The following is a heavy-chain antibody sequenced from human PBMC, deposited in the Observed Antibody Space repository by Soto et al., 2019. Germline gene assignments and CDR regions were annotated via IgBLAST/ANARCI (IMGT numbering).Heavy chain of an antibody. Sequence: GESLKISFKGSGYSFTSYLISWVRQMPVKGLEWMGRIDPSDSYTNYSPSFQGHVTLSADKSISTAYLQWSSLKASDTAMCYCARQRYSSSWYEGDYYGMDVWGQGTTVTVSS. CDR1: GYSFTSYL. CDR2: IDPSDSYT. CDR3: ARQRYSSSWYEGDYYGMDV. J-gene: IGHJ6*02. V-gene: IGHV5-10-1*01. D-gene: IGHD6-13*01.